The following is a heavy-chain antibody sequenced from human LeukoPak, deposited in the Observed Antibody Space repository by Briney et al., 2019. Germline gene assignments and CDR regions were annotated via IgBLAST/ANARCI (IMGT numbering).Heavy chain of an antibody. CDR3: AKYGLSPYFDY. Sequence: GASVKVSCKASGYTFTNYHRHWVRQAPGQGLEWMGIINPSGGSTSNAQKFQGRVTMTRDMSTSTVYMELSSLTSEDMAIYYCAKYGLSPYFDYWGQGTLVTVSS. CDR1: GYTFTNYH. V-gene: IGHV1-46*01. J-gene: IGHJ4*02. CDR2: INPSGGST. D-gene: IGHD4-17*01.